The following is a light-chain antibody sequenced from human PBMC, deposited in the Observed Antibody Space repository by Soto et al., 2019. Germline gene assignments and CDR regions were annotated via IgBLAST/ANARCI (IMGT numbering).Light chain of an antibody. J-gene: IGKJ5*01. V-gene: IGKV3-15*01. CDR3: QQYYNWPRT. CDR2: GAS. Sequence: EIGMTQSPATPSLSPVERGTLACRASQSVSSNLAWYQQKPGQAPRLLIYGASTGATGLPARFSGSGSGTEFTLTINSLQAEDCAVYYCQQYYNWPRTFGQGTRLEIK. CDR1: QSVSSN.